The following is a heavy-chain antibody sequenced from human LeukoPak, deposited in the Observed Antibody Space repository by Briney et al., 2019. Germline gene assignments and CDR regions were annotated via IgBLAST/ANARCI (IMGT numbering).Heavy chain of an antibody. V-gene: IGHV3-7*03. CDR1: RFTFSNNW. J-gene: IGHJ3*02. CDR3: ARRSAGNAFDI. D-gene: IGHD6-6*01. Sequence: GGSLRLSCAASRFTFSNNWMTWVRQAPGKGLEWVASVKKDASEKYYVDSVKGRFTISRDNAKNSLYLQMNSLRVEDTAVYYCARRSAGNAFDIWGQGTMVTVSS. CDR2: VKKDASEK.